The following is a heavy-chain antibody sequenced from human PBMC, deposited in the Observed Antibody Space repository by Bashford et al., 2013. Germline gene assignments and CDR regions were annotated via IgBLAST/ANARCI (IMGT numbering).Heavy chain of an antibody. J-gene: IGHJ3*02. D-gene: IGHD1-14*01. CDR3: AGVVNPDEAFDI. Sequence: ASVKVSCKASGGTFSSYAISWVRQAPGQGLEWMGGIIPSGGSTSYAQKFQGRVTMTRDTSTSTVYMELSSLRSEDTAVYYCAGVVNPDEAFDIWGQGTMVTVSS. CDR2: IIPSGGST. CDR1: GGTFSSYA. V-gene: IGHV1-46*01.